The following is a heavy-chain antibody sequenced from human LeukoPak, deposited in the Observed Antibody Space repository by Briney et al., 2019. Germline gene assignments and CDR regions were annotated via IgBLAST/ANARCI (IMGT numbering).Heavy chain of an antibody. CDR2: IYYSGST. CDR1: GGSISSSSYY. V-gene: IGHV4-39*01. D-gene: IGHD3-10*01. Sequence: PSETLSLACTVSGGSISSSSYYWGWIRQPPGKGLEWIGSIYYSGSTYYNPSLKSRVTISVDTSKNQFSLKLSSVTAADTAVYYCARRETILEGILWFGEPPGGYFDYWGQGTLVTVSS. J-gene: IGHJ4*02. CDR3: ARRETILEGILWFGEPPGGYFDY.